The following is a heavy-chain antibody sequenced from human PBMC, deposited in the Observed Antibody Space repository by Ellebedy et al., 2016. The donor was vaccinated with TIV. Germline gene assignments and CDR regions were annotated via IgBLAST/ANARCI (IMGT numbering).Heavy chain of an antibody. Sequence: MPSETLSLTCTVSGGSISNVGFYWSWIRQHPGKGLEWIGYIYYNGNPYYNPSLKSRVTISVDTSKNQFSLKLSSVTAADTAVYYCARERPDNGDRYWYFDLWGRGTLVTVSS. V-gene: IGHV4-31*03. CDR3: ARERPDNGDRYWYFDL. D-gene: IGHD4-17*01. CDR1: GGSISNVGFY. CDR2: IYYNGNP. J-gene: IGHJ2*01.